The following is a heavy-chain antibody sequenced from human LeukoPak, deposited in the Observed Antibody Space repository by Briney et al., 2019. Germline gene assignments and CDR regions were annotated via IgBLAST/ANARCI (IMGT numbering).Heavy chain of an antibody. V-gene: IGHV3-23*01. Sequence: PGGSLRLSCAASGFTFSTYAMSWVRQAPGKGLECVSTISGTGGSTYYADSVKGRFTISRDNSKNTLYLQMNSLRAEGTAVYYCAKRVAVAGTITGPLDYWGQGTLVTVSS. CDR2: ISGTGGST. CDR3: AKRVAVAGTITGPLDY. J-gene: IGHJ4*02. CDR1: GFTFSTYA. D-gene: IGHD6-19*01.